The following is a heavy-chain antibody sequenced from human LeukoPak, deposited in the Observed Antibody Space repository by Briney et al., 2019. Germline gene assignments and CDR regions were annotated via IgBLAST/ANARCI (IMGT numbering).Heavy chain of an antibody. J-gene: IGHJ5*02. D-gene: IGHD3-22*01. Sequence: ASVKVSCKASGGTFSSYAISWVRQAPGQGLEWMGRIIPILGIANYAQKFQGRVTITADKSTSTAYMELSSLRSEDTAVYYCAREDTHEYYYDSSGYYYGKGFDPWGQGTLVTVSS. CDR1: GGTFSSYA. CDR3: AREDTHEYYYDSSGYYYGKGFDP. CDR2: IIPILGIA. V-gene: IGHV1-69*04.